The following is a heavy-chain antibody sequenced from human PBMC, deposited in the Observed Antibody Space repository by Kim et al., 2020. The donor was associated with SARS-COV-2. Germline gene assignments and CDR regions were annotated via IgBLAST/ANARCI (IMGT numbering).Heavy chain of an antibody. D-gene: IGHD3-10*01. Sequence: YAQKFQGRVTMTRDTSISTAYMELSRLRSDDTVVYYCARASVEFPDAFDIWGQGTMVTVSS. J-gene: IGHJ3*02. CDR3: ARASVEFPDAFDI. V-gene: IGHV1-2*05.